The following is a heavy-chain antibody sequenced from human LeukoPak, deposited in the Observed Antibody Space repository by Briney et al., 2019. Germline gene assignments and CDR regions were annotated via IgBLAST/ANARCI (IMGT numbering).Heavy chain of an antibody. CDR3: TRVGYIDEGIDY. D-gene: IGHD5-24*01. CDR2: IKQDGSKK. V-gene: IGHV3-7*04. CDR1: GFPFSSYW. J-gene: IGHJ4*02. Sequence: GSLRLSCVASGFPFSSYWMTWVRQAPGKGLEWVANIKQDGSKKSYVDSVKGRFTISRDNAKNSLYLQMNSLRAEDTAIYYCTRVGYIDEGIDYWGQGTLVTVSS.